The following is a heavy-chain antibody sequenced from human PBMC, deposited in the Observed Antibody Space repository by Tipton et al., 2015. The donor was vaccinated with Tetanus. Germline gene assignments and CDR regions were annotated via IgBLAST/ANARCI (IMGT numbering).Heavy chain of an antibody. CDR2: IKSKTDGGTT. CDR1: GFTFSNAW. Sequence: SLRLSCAASGFTFSNAWMSWVRQAPGKGLEWVGRIKSKTDGGTTDYAAPVKGRFTISRDDSKNTLYLQMNSLKTEDTAVYYCTTDSLGFRIAAAGRDGIDWFDPWGQGTLVTVSS. D-gene: IGHD6-13*01. V-gene: IGHV3-15*01. J-gene: IGHJ5*02. CDR3: TTDSLGFRIAAAGRDGIDWFDP.